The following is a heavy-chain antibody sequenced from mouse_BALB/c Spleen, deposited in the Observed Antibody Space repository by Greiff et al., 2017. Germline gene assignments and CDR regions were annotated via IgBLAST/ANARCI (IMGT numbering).Heavy chain of an antibody. CDR2: INPSTGYT. CDR1: GYTFTSYW. CDR3: AREGNYYRYDVKYYFDY. D-gene: IGHD2-14*01. J-gene: IGHJ2*01. V-gene: IGHV1-7*01. Sequence: VQLQQSGAELAKPGASVKMSCKASGYTFTSYWMHWVKQRPGQGLEWIGYINPSTGYTEYNQKFKDKATLTADKSSSTAYMQLSSLTSEDSAVYYCAREGNYYRYDVKYYFDYWGQGTTLTVSS.